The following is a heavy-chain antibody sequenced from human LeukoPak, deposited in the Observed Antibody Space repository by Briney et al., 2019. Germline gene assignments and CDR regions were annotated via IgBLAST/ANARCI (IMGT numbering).Heavy chain of an antibody. J-gene: IGHJ4*02. CDR1: GFTFSTYA. CDR3: AKVHSGSWHEMDF. Sequence: LSGGSLRLSCAASGFTFSTYAMNWVRKAPGKGLGGVSAITGGGDSTSYAASVQGRFTTSRDNSKNTLYLQMSPLRAEDTAVYYCAKVHSGSWHEMDFRGQGTLVTVSS. V-gene: IGHV3-23*01. D-gene: IGHD6-13*01. CDR2: ITGGGDST.